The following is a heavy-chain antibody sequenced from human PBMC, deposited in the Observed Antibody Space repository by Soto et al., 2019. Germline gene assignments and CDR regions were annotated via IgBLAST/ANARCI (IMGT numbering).Heavy chain of an antibody. CDR1: GFTFSTYT. Sequence: GGSRRLSCAASGFTFSTYTMSWVRRAPGKGLEWVSAISGSGASPSYADSVQGRFTISRDNPKRTLHLQMNNLRAEDTAVYYCAKARCSTTNCYVPDYWGQGTLVTVSS. V-gene: IGHV3-23*01. J-gene: IGHJ4*02. D-gene: IGHD2-2*01. CDR3: AKARCSTTNCYVPDY. CDR2: ISGSGASP.